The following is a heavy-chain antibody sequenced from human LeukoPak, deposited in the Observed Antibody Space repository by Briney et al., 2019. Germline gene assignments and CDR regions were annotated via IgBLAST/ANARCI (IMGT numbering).Heavy chain of an antibody. D-gene: IGHD3-9*01. CDR2: INPNGGGT. J-gene: IGHJ5*02. Sequence: ASVKVSCMASGYTSTGYSMHWVRQTHGQGLERMGGINPNGGGTNYAQKFQGRVTMTKDTSISTAYMVLSRLSSDDTAEYYCAAALVIYNWFDPWGQGTLVTVSS. CDR1: GYTSTGYS. V-gene: IGHV1-2*02. CDR3: AAALVIYNWFDP.